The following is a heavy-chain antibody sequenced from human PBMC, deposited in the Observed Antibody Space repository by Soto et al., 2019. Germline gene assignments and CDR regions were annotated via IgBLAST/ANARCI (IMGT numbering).Heavy chain of an antibody. CDR1: GGSFSGYY. J-gene: IGHJ4*02. CDR3: ASAYYDFWSGHYSAHDY. D-gene: IGHD3-3*01. Sequence: QVQLQQWGAGLLKPSETLSLTCAVYGGSFSGYYWSWIRQPPGKGLEWIGEINHSGSTNYNPSLKRRVNLSVDTSKNQFSLKLSSVTAADTAVYYCASAYYDFWSGHYSAHDYWGQGTLVTVSS. V-gene: IGHV4-34*01. CDR2: INHSGST.